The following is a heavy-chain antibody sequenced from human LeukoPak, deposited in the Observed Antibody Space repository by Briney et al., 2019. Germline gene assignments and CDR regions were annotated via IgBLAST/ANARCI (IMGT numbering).Heavy chain of an antibody. CDR2: VFFTGST. Sequence: PSETLSLTCSVSGDSIRSHYWSWIRQPPGKRPEWIGHVFFTGSTTYNPTLEGRVTISIDTSGSQFSLKHTSVTAADTAVYYCARVEWELLGAHLWGQGILLCVSS. D-gene: IGHD1-26*01. CDR3: ARVEWELLGAHL. J-gene: IGHJ4*02. CDR1: GDSIRSHY. V-gene: IGHV4-59*11.